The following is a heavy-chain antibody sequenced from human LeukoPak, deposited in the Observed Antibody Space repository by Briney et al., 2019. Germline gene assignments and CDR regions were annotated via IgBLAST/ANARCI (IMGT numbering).Heavy chain of an antibody. Sequence: PSETLSLTCAVYGASFSGYYWSSIRHPPGKWLEWIGEINHKVITTYNPSLKGRVTISVDTSKNQFSPKLSSGTATDPAVYTGPRNRYGSGAPPGFPHWGQGTLATVSS. J-gene: IGHJ1*01. CDR2: INHKVIT. CDR1: GASFSGYY. CDR3: PRNRYGSGAPPGFPH. V-gene: IGHV4-34*01. D-gene: IGHD3-10*01.